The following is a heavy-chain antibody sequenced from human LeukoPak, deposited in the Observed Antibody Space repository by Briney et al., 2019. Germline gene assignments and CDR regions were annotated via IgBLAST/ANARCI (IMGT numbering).Heavy chain of an antibody. CDR3: ARVVVTAIIDY. D-gene: IGHD2-21*02. CDR2: IYYSGST. CDR1: GGSISSYY. J-gene: IGHJ4*02. V-gene: IGHV4-59*08. Sequence: SETLSLTCTVSGGSISSYYWSWIRQPPGKGLECIGYIYYSGSTSYSPSLKSRVTISVDTSKNQFSLKLSSVTAADTAVYYCARVVVTAIIDYWGQGTLVTVSS.